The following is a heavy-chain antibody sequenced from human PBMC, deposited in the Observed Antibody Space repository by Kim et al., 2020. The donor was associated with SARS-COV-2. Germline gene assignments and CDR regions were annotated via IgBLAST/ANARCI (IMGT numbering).Heavy chain of an antibody. J-gene: IGHJ6*02. CDR1: GGSISSYY. CDR3: ARIGVAAAGTPNYYYYYGMAV. Sequence: SETLSLTCTVSGGSISSYYWSWIRQPPGKGLEWIGYIYYSGSTNYNPSLKSRVTISVDTSKNQFSLKLSSVTAADTAVYYCARIGVAAAGTPNYYYYYGMAVWGQGTTVTVSS. D-gene: IGHD6-13*01. CDR2: IYYSGST. V-gene: IGHV4-59*01.